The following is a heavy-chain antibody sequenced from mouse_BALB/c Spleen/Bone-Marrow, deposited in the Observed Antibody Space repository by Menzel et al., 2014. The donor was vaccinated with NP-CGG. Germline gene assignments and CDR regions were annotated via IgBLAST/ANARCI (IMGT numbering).Heavy chain of an antibody. J-gene: IGHJ4*01. CDR3: RCYDYTMDY. CDR2: IYPGSGTI. CDR1: GYTFTSYW. D-gene: IGHD1-1*01. V-gene: IGHV1S22*01. Sequence: LQQSGSELVRPGASVKLSCKASGYTFTSYWIHWVEQRPGQGLEWIGNIYPGSGTINYDEKFKNKATLTVDTSSSIAYMQLSSLTSEDSAVYYCRCYDYTMDYWGQGTSVAVSS.